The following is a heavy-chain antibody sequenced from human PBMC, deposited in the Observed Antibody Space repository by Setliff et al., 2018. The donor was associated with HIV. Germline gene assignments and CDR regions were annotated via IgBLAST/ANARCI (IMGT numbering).Heavy chain of an antibody. Sequence: SETLSLTCTVSGDSISSGSYYWSWIRQPAGKGLEWIGRIYTSGSTNYNPSLESRVTISLDTSKNQFSLKLSSVTAADTAVYYCAREGYYDSSGDAFDIWGQGTMVTVSS. J-gene: IGHJ3*02. CDR3: AREGYYDSSGDAFDI. CDR2: IYTSGST. CDR1: GDSISSGSYY. D-gene: IGHD3-22*01. V-gene: IGHV4-61*02.